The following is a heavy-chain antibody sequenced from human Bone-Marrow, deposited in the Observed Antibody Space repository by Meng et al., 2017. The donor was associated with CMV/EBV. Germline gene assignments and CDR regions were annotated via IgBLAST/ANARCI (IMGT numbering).Heavy chain of an antibody. V-gene: IGHV3-48*03. D-gene: IGHD3-3*01. CDR3: ARREVRFLEWLSPPRGGMDV. CDR2: ISSSGSTI. Sequence: GESLKISCAASGFTFSSYEMNWVRQAPGKGLEWVSYISSSGSTIYYADSVKGRFTISRDNAKNSLYLQMNSLRAEDTAVYYCARREVRFLEWLSPPRGGMDVWGQGTTVTVSS. CDR1: GFTFSSYE. J-gene: IGHJ6*02.